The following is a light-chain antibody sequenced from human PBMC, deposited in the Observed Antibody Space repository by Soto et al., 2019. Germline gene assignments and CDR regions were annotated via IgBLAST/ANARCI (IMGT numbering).Light chain of an antibody. Sequence: AIQLTQSPSSLYASVGDRVTITCRASQAIRTALGWYQQKPGKVPKLLIYAASILKSGVTSRFSGSGSGTDFTLTISSLQPEDFATYYCLLDFRFFWAFGQGTKVEIK. V-gene: IGKV1-6*01. CDR1: QAIRTA. J-gene: IGKJ1*01. CDR2: AAS. CDR3: LLDFRFFWA.